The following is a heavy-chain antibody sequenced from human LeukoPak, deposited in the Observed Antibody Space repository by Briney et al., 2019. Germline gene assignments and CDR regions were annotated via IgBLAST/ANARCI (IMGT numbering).Heavy chain of an antibody. CDR2: MNPNSGNT. CDR1: GYTFTSYD. D-gene: IGHD4-17*01. CDR3: ARTAILYGDVNLDY. J-gene: IGHJ4*02. Sequence: ASVKVSCKASGYTFTSYDINWVRQATGQGLGWMGWMNPNSGNTGYAQKFQGRVTMTRNTSISTAYMELSSLRSEDTAVYYCARTAILYGDVNLDYWGQGTLVTVSS. V-gene: IGHV1-8*01.